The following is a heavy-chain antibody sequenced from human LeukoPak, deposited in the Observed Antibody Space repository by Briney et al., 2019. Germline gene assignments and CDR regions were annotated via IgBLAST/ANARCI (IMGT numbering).Heavy chain of an antibody. CDR3: ARVSVAARWEAHPSRGPFDY. J-gene: IGHJ4*02. V-gene: IGHV4-39*07. CDR1: GGSISSSSYY. D-gene: IGHD6-6*01. Sequence: SETLSLTCTVSGGSISSSSYYWGWIRQPPGKGLEWIGSIYYSGSTYYNPSLKSRVTISVDTSKNQFSLKLSSVTAADTAVYYCARVSVAARWEAHPSRGPFDYWGQGTLVTVSS. CDR2: IYYSGST.